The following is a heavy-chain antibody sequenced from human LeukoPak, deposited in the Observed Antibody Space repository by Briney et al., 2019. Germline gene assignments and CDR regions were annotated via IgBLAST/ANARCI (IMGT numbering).Heavy chain of an antibody. CDR1: GFTFSNYA. CDR3: VRVGNYREFDY. CDR2: ISSNGDAT. Sequence: GGSLRLSCAASGFTFSNYALHWVRQAPGKGLEYVSAISSNGDATFYANSVKGRFTISRDNSKNTLYLQMGSLRAEDMAVYYCVRVGNYREFDYWGQGTLVTVSS. V-gene: IGHV3-64*01. J-gene: IGHJ4*02. D-gene: IGHD1-7*01.